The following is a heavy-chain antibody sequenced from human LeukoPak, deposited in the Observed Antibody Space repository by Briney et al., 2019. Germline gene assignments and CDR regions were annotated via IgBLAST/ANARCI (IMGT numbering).Heavy chain of an antibody. J-gene: IGHJ6*03. CDR2: IIPILGIA. D-gene: IGHD3-3*01. Sequence: SVKVSCKASGGTFSSYAISWVRQAPGQGLEWMGRIIPILGIANYAQKFQGRVTITADKSTSTAYMELSSLRSEDTAVYYCAREGSCALDFWSGYYTDYYYMDVWGKGTTVTVSS. V-gene: IGHV1-69*04. CDR1: GGTFSSYA. CDR3: AREGSCALDFWSGYYTDYYYMDV.